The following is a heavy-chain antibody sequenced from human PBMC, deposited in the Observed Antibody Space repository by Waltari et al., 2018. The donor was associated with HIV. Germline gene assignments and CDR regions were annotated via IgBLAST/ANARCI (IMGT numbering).Heavy chain of an antibody. CDR1: GGSIKSSKW. V-gene: IGHV4-4*02. J-gene: IGHJ4*02. CDR2: IHHSSNV. Sequence: QVQLQESGTGLVRPSGTLFPTCGVTGGSIKSSKWGSWVHQPPGKGMEWIGDIHHSSNVKYNLSLKSLVTFSVDRSKNHFARNLTSVTTADTATYVCARLRDYGDYGHYDFWGRGTLVVGSP. CDR3: ARLRDYGDYGHYDF. D-gene: IGHD4-17*01.